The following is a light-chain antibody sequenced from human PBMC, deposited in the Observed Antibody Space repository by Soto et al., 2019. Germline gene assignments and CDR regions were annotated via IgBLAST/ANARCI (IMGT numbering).Light chain of an antibody. CDR3: QQYGSSPPFT. Sequence: EIVLTQSPGTLSLSPGERATLSCRASQSVSSSYLAWYQQKPGQAPRLLIYRASSRATGIPDRFSGSGSGTDFTLTISRLEPEDCAVYYCQQYGSSPPFTFGGVTKVEIK. CDR1: QSVSSSY. CDR2: RAS. J-gene: IGKJ4*01. V-gene: IGKV3-20*01.